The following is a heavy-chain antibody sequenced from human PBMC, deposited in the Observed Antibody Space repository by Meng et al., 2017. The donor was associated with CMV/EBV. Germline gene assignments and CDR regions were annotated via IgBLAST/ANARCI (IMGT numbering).Heavy chain of an antibody. J-gene: IGHJ6*02. CDR2: IKSKTDGGTT. D-gene: IGHD6-6*01. Sequence: GESLKISCAASGFTFSNAWMSWVRPAPGKGLEWVGRIKSKTDGGTTDYAAPVKGRFTISRDDSKNTLYLQMNSLKTEDTAVYYCTTRTSSSDPYHYYGMDVWGQGTTVTVSS. CDR1: GFTFSNAW. V-gene: IGHV3-15*01. CDR3: TTRTSSSDPYHYYGMDV.